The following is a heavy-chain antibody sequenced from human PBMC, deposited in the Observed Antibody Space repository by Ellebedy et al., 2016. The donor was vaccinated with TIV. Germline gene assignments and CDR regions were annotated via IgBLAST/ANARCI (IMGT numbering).Heavy chain of an antibody. CDR3: AKDQQWLVLSGYYGMDV. CDR2: INPSGGST. Sequence: ASVKVSXXASGYTFTSYYMHWVRQAPGQGLEWMGIINPSGGSTSYAQKFQGRVTITADKSTSTAYMELSSLRAEDTAVYYCAKDQQWLVLSGYYGMDVWGQGTTVTVSS. J-gene: IGHJ6*02. V-gene: IGHV1-46*01. D-gene: IGHD6-19*01. CDR1: GYTFTSYY.